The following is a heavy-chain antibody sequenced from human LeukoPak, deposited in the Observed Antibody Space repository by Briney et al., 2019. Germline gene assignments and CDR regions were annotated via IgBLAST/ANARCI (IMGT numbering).Heavy chain of an antibody. J-gene: IGHJ4*02. Sequence: PSETLSLTCTVSGGSISSGGYYWSWIRQHPGKGLEWIGYIYYSGSTYYNPSLKSRLTLSVDTSKNQFSLRLTSVTAADTAVYYCARDWEYYYDRSGYNDYWGQGTLVIVSS. V-gene: IGHV4-31*03. CDR3: ARDWEYYYDRSGYNDY. D-gene: IGHD3-22*01. CDR2: IYYSGST. CDR1: GGSISSGGYY.